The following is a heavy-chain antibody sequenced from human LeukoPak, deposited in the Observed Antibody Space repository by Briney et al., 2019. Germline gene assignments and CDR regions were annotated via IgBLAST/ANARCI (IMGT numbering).Heavy chain of an antibody. J-gene: IGHJ4*02. CDR2: ISWNSGNI. V-gene: IGHV3-9*01. Sequence: PGGSLRLSCAASGFTFDDYAMHWVRQAPGKGLEWVSGISWNSGNIGYADSVKGRFTISRDNAKNSLYLQMNSLRAEDTAVYYCARDQGYFDYWGQGTLVTVSS. CDR3: ARDQGYFDY. CDR1: GFTFDDYA.